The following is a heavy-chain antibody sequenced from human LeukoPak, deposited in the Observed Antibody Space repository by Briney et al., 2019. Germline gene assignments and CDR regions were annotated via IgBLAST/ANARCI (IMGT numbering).Heavy chain of an antibody. V-gene: IGHV1-24*01. J-gene: IGHJ4*02. Sequence: ASVKVSCKVSGYTLTELSMHWVRQAPGKGLEWMGGFDPEDGETIYAQKFQGRVTMTEDTSTDTAYMELSSLRSEDTAVYYCATGRRYGSGSYLIFDCWGQGTLVTVSS. CDR1: GYTLTELS. CDR3: ATGRRYGSGSYLIFDC. D-gene: IGHD3-10*01. CDR2: FDPEDGET.